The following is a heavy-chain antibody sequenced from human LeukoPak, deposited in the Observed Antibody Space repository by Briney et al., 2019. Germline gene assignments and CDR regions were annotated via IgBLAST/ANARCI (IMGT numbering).Heavy chain of an antibody. CDR2: ISGSGGST. D-gene: IGHD4-23*01. J-gene: IGHJ4*02. Sequence: GGSLRLSCAASGFTFSSYAMSWVRQVPGKGLEWVSAISGSGGSTYYADSVKGRFTISRDNSKNTLYLQMNSLRAEDTAVYYCAKATVVTPIFDYWGQGTLVTVSS. CDR1: GFTFSSYA. V-gene: IGHV3-23*01. CDR3: AKATVVTPIFDY.